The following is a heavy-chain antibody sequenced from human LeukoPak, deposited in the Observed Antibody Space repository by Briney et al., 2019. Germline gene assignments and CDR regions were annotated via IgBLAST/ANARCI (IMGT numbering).Heavy chain of an antibody. Sequence: PSETLSLTCTVSGGSISSGGYYRSWIRQHPGKGLEWIEYIYYSGSTYYNPSLKSRVTISVDTSKNQFSLKLSSVTAADTAVYYCARDKSEYSGYDYDDAFDIWGQGTMVTVSS. D-gene: IGHD5-12*01. CDR3: ARDKSEYSGYDYDDAFDI. CDR1: GGSISSGGYY. J-gene: IGHJ3*02. V-gene: IGHV4-31*03. CDR2: IYYSGST.